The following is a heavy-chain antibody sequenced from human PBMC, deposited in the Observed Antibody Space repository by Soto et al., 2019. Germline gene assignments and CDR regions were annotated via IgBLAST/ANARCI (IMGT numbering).Heavy chain of an antibody. J-gene: IGHJ3*02. Sequence: QVQLVESGGGVVQPGRSLRLSCAASGFTFSSYAMHWVRQAPGKGLEWVAVISYDGSNKYYADSVKGRFTISRDNSKNTLYLQMNSLRAEDTAGYYCARENRQVDACDIWGQGTMVTVSS. V-gene: IGHV3-30-3*01. CDR3: ARENRQVDACDI. CDR1: GFTFSSYA. D-gene: IGHD3-16*02. CDR2: ISYDGSNK.